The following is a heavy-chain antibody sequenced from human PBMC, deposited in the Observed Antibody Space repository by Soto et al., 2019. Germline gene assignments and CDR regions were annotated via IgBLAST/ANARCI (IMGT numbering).Heavy chain of an antibody. D-gene: IGHD3-22*01. V-gene: IGHV4-59*08. CDR3: ARGGRPNPYYYDSSGYSFDY. Sequence: SETLSLTCTVSGGSISSYYWSWIRQPPGKGLEWIGYIYYSGSTNYNPSLKSRVTISVDTSKNQFSLKLSSVTAADTAVYYCARGGRPNPYYYDSSGYSFDYWGQGTLVTVS. J-gene: IGHJ4*02. CDR1: GGSISSYY. CDR2: IYYSGST.